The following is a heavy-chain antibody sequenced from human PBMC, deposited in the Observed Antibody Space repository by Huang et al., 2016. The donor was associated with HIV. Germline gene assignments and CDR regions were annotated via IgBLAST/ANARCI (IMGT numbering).Heavy chain of an antibody. CDR2: INPSGGST. Sequence: QVQLVQSGAEVKKPGASVKVSCKASGYTFTSYYMHWVRQAPGQGLEGMGIINPSGGSTSYAQKFQGRVTMTRDTSTSIVYMELSSLRSEDTAVYYCASGGYYDYVWGSYRLDYWGQGTLVTVSS. CDR3: ASGGYYDYVWGSYRLDY. D-gene: IGHD3-16*02. V-gene: IGHV1-46*01. CDR1: GYTFTSYY. J-gene: IGHJ4*02.